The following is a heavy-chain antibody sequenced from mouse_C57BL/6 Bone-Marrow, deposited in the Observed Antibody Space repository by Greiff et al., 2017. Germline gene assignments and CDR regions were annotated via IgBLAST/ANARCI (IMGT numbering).Heavy chain of an antibody. Sequence: EVQRVESGPGLAKPSQTLSLTCSVTGYSITSDYWNWIRKFPGNKLEYMGYISYSGSTYYNPSLKRRLSITRDTSKNQYYLQLNSVTTENTATYYCAMGEAWFAYGGQGTLVTVSA. CDR2: ISYSGST. J-gene: IGHJ3*01. CDR1: GYSITSDY. CDR3: AMGEAWFAY. V-gene: IGHV3-8*01.